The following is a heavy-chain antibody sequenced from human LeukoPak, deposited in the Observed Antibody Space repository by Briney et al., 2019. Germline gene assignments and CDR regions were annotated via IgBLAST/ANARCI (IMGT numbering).Heavy chain of an antibody. V-gene: IGHV3-23*01. CDR3: AKTVFETSGFYPNFDY. Sequence: GGSLRLSCAASGFTFSSCAMSWVRQAPGKGLEWVSSIGTTGGGTYYADSVKGRFTISRDNSKNTLYLHMNSLGAEDAAIYYCAKTVFETSGFYPNFDYWGQGTLVTASS. D-gene: IGHD3-22*01. J-gene: IGHJ4*02. CDR2: IGTTGGGT. CDR1: GFTFSSCA.